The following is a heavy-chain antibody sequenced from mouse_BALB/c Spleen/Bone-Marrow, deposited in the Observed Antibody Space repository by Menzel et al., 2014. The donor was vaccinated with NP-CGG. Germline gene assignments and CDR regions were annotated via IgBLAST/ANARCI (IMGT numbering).Heavy chain of an antibody. J-gene: IGHJ3*01. CDR3: TIVAY. Sequence: VQGVESGAELVRPGTSVTLSCKASGYTFTDYKMHGVKQTPVHGLEWIGLIDPETGGTAYNQRFKGKAIMTADKSSSTAYMDLRSLTSEDSAVYYCTIVAYWGQGTLVTVSA. CDR2: IDPETGGT. V-gene: IGHV1-15*01. CDR1: GYTFTDYK.